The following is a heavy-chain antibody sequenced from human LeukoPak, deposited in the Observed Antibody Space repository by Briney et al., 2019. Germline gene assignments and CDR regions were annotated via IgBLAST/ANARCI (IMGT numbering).Heavy chain of an antibody. J-gene: IGHJ6*03. Sequence: PSETLSLTCTVSGGSIRSSSYYWGWIRQPPGKGLEWIGSIYYSGSTYYNPSLKSRVTISVDRSKNQFSLKLNSVTAADTAVYYCARTSGSGSYYPYYYYYYMDVWGKGTTVTVSS. CDR1: GGSIRSSSYY. CDR2: IYYSGST. CDR3: ARTSGSGSYYPYYYYYYMDV. D-gene: IGHD3-10*01. V-gene: IGHV4-39*07.